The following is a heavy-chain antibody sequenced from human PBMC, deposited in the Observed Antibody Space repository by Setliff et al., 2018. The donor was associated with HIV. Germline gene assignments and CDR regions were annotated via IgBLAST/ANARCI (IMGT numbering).Heavy chain of an antibody. J-gene: IGHJ4*02. CDR2: IIPISGTA. V-gene: IGHV1-69*06. CDR1: GGTLSSYA. Sequence: SVKVSCKASGGTLSSYAISWVRQAPGQGLEWMGRIIPISGTANNAQKFQGRVTITADKSTSTAYMQLSSLRSEDTAVYYCAVYGSPTYYFDYWGQGTPVTVSS. D-gene: IGHD6-13*01. CDR3: AVYGSPTYYFDY.